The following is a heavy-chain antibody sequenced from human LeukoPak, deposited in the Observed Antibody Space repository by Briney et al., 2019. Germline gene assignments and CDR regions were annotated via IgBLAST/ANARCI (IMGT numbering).Heavy chain of an antibody. CDR1: GGSFSSYA. Sequence: SVKVSCQASGGSFSSYAYNWVRQAPGQGLEWMGGIIPIFGKTNYAQKFQGRVTISADDSRSTAYMELSSLTFEDTAVYYCARCFHPQLQVHRYWGQGTLVAVSS. J-gene: IGHJ4*02. D-gene: IGHD1-7*01. V-gene: IGHV1-69*13. CDR3: ARCFHPQLQVHRY. CDR2: IIPIFGKT.